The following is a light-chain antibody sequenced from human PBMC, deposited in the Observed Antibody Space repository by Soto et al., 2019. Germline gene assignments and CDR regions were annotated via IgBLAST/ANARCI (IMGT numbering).Light chain of an antibody. CDR3: QSYDSSLSAYV. CDR2: GNS. CDR1: SSNIGAGYD. J-gene: IGLJ1*01. Sequence: QAVVTQPPSVSGAPGQRVTIPCTGRSSNIGAGYDVHWYQQLPGTSPKLLISGNSNRPSGVPDRFSGSKSGTSASLAITGLQAEDEADYYCQSYDSSLSAYVFGTGTKLTVL. V-gene: IGLV1-40*01.